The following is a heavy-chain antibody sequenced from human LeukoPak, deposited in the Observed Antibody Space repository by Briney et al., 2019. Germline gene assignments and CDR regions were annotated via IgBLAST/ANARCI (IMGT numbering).Heavy chain of an antibody. V-gene: IGHV3-21*01. J-gene: IGHJ6*02. Sequence: SGGSLRLSCAASGFTFSTYTMTWVRQAPGRRLEWVSSISSSSTYIYYADSVKGRFTISRDNAKNSLYLQMNSLRAGDTAVYYCARIQSDSSGLDVWGQGTTVTVSS. D-gene: IGHD3-22*01. CDR2: ISSSSTYI. CDR1: GFTFSTYT. CDR3: ARIQSDSSGLDV.